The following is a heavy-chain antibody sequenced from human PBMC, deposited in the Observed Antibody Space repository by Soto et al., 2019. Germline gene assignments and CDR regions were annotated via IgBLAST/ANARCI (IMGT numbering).Heavy chain of an antibody. CDR2: ISYDGSNK. J-gene: IGHJ6*02. V-gene: IGHV3-30*18. D-gene: IGHD2-15*01. CDR1: GFTFSSYG. CDR3: AKARGWGGNYYYYGMDV. Sequence: GGSLRLSCAASGFTFSSYGMHWVRQAPGKGLEWVAVISYDGSNKYYADSVKGRFTISRDNSKNTLYLQMNSLRAEDTAVYYCAKARGWGGNYYYYGMDVWGQGTTVTVSS.